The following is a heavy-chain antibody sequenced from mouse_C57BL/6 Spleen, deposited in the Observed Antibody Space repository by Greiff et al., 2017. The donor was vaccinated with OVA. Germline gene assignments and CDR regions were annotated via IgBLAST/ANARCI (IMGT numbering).Heavy chain of an antibody. D-gene: IGHD1-1*01. CDR3: AKDYYGLFDY. CDR2: INYDGSST. V-gene: IGHV5-16*01. CDR1: GFTFSDYY. J-gene: IGHJ2*01. Sequence: EVMLVESEGGLVQPGSSMKLSCTASGFTFSDYYMAWVRQVPEKGLEWVANINYDGSSTYYLDSLKSRFIISRDNAKNILYLQMSSLKSEDTATYYCAKDYYGLFDYWGQCTTLTVSS.